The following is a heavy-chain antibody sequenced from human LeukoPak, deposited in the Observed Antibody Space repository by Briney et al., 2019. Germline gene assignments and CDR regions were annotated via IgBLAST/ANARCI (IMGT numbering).Heavy chain of an antibody. CDR2: IWYDGSNK. J-gene: IGHJ4*02. CDR3: AKVLAVTSYGAKSIFDH. D-gene: IGHD4-23*01. V-gene: IGHV3-30*02. CDR1: GFTFSNYG. Sequence: PGGSLRLSCAASGFTFSNYGMHWVRQAPGKGLEWVAFIWYDGSNKYYADSVKGRFTISRDNSKNTVYLQMNSLRAEDTDLYYCAKVLAVTSYGAKSIFDHWGQGTLVTVSS.